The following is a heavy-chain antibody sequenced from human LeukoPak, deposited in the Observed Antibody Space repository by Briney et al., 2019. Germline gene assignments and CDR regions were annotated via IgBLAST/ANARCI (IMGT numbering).Heavy chain of an antibody. Sequence: GESLRLSCAASGXTFSSNWMTWVRQAPGKGREWVANINKDGSETYYVDSVKGRFAISRDNAQNSLVLQMNSLRAEDTAVYYCVRAGSYNFDYWGQGTLVTVSS. J-gene: IGHJ4*02. V-gene: IGHV3-7*05. CDR2: INKDGSET. CDR3: VRAGSYNFDY. CDR1: GXTFSSNW. D-gene: IGHD4-11*01.